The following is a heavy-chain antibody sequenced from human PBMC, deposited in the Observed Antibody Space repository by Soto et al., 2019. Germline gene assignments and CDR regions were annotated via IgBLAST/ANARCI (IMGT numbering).Heavy chain of an antibody. CDR1: GGSFSGYY. CDR3: ARGLKGYCSGGSCYSGRFLYFQH. Sequence: QVQLQQWGAGLLKPSETLSLTCAVYGGSFSGYYWSWIRQPPGKGLEWIGEINHSGSTNYNPSLKSRVTISVDTSKNQFSLKLSSVTAADTAVYYCARGLKGYCSGGSCYSGRFLYFQHWGQGTLVTVSS. D-gene: IGHD2-15*01. CDR2: INHSGST. J-gene: IGHJ1*01. V-gene: IGHV4-34*01.